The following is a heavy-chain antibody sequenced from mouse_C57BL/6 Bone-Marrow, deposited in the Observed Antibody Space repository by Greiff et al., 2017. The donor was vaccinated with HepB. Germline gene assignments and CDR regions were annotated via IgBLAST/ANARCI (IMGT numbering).Heavy chain of an antibody. J-gene: IGHJ1*03. CDR2: IDPSDSYT. Sequence: VQLQQPGAELVKPGASVKLSCKASGYTFTSYWMQWVKQRPGQGLEWIGEIDPSDSYTNYNQKFKGKATLTVDTSSSTAYMQLSSLTSEDSAVYYCASLLWYFWYFDVWGTGTTVTVSS. CDR1: GYTFTSYW. CDR3: ASLLWYFWYFDV. D-gene: IGHD2-10*01. V-gene: IGHV1-50*01.